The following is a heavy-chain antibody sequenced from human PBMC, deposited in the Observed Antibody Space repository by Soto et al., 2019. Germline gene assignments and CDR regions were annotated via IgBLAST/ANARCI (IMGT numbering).Heavy chain of an antibody. Sequence: QVQLVQSGAEVKKPGASVKVSCKASGYTFTTYGISWVRQATGQGLEWMGRISAYNGNTKYAQKLQGRVTMTTDTSTSTAYMKLRSLTSDDTAVYYCARDSPPVDYWGQGTLVNASS. CDR3: ARDSPPVDY. V-gene: IGHV1-18*01. CDR1: GYTFTTYG. J-gene: IGHJ4*02. CDR2: ISAYNGNT.